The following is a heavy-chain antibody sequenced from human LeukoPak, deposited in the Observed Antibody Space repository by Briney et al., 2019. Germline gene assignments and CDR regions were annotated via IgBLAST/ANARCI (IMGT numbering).Heavy chain of an antibody. CDR2: IIPIFGTA. J-gene: IGHJ6*02. CDR3: AREWGIAARGDYYYYGMDV. V-gene: IGHV1-69*13. Sequence: SVKVSCTASGGTFSSYAISRVRQAPGQGLEWMGGIIPIFGTANYAQKFQGRVTITADESTSTAYMELSSLRSEDTAVYYCAREWGIAARGDYYYYGMDVWGQGTTVTVSS. CDR1: GGTFSSYA. D-gene: IGHD6-6*01.